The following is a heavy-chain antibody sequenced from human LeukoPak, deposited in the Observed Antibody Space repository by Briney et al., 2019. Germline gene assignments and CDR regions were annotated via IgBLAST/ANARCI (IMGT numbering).Heavy chain of an antibody. CDR1: GDSIRSYY. V-gene: IGHV4-59*01. D-gene: IGHD6-13*01. CDR2: IFYSGGA. Sequence: SETLSLTCTVSGDSIRSYYWSWIRQPPGKGLEWIGYIFYSGGANYNPSLKSQVTISVDTSKNQFSLKLTSVTAADTAVYYCARVYYSNSYDYWYFDLWGRGTLVTVSS. J-gene: IGHJ2*01. CDR3: ARVYYSNSYDYWYFDL.